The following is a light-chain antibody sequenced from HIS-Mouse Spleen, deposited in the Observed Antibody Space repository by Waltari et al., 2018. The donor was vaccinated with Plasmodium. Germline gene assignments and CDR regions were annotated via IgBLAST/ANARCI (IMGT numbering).Light chain of an antibody. CDR2: KDS. Sequence: SYELTQPSSVSVSPGQTARITCSGDVLAKKYARWFQQKPGQAPVLVIYKDSERPAGIPERFSGSSLGTTVTLTIRGAQVEDEADYYCYSAADNNLVFGGGTKLTVL. J-gene: IGLJ3*02. CDR3: YSAADNNLV. V-gene: IGLV3-27*01. CDR1: VLAKKY.